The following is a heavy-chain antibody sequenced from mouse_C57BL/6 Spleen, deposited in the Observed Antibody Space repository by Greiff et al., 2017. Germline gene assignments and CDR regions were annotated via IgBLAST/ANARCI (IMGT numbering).Heavy chain of an antibody. D-gene: IGHD2-1*01. V-gene: IGHV5-6*03. J-gene: IGHJ3*01. CDR2: ISSGGSYI. CDR1: GFTFSSYG. Sequence: EVKVVESGGGLVKPGGSLKLSCAASGFTFSSYGMPWVRQAPDKRLEWVATISSGGSYIYYPDRVKGRFTISRDNAKNTLYLQMSSLKSEVTAMYYCARPRGNPFAYWGQGTLVTVSS. CDR3: ARPRGNPFAY.